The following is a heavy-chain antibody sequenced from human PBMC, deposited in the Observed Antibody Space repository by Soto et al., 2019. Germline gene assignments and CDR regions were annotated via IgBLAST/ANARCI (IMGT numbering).Heavy chain of an antibody. V-gene: IGHV1-8*01. CDR3: ARLAQGYYDSSGYYRAFDI. Sequence: ASLKVSCKASGYTFTSYDINWVRQATGQGLEWMGWMNPNSGNTGYAQKFQGRVTMTRNTSISTAYMELSSLRSEDTAVYYCARLAQGYYDSSGYYRAFDIWGQGTMVTVSS. CDR2: MNPNSGNT. D-gene: IGHD3-22*01. CDR1: GYTFTSYD. J-gene: IGHJ3*02.